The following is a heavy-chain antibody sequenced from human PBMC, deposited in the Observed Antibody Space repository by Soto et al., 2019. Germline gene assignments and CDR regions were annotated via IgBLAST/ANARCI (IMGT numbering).Heavy chain of an antibody. CDR3: ARDLSEEHFDY. V-gene: IGHV3-33*01. CDR2: IWYDGSNK. Sequence: QVQLVESGGGVVQPGRSLRLSCAASGFTFSSYGMHWVSQAPGKGLEWVAVIWYDGSNKYYADSVKGRFTISRDNSKNTLYLQMNSLRAEDTAVYYCARDLSEEHFDYWGQGTLVTVSS. J-gene: IGHJ4*02. CDR1: GFTFSSYG. D-gene: IGHD1-1*01.